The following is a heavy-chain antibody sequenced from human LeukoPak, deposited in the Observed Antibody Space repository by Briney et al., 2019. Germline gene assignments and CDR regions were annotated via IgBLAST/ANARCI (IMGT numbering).Heavy chain of an antibody. J-gene: IGHJ4*02. V-gene: IGHV1-2*02. CDR2: INPNSGGT. CDR3: ARGFPPRRNYDSSGYYSYYFDH. Sequence: ASVKVSCKASGYTFTGYYMHWVRQAPGQGLEWMGWINPNSGGTNYAQKFQGRVTMTTDTSTSTAYMELRSRRSDDTAVYYCARGFPPRRNYDSSGYYSYYFDHWGQGTLVTVSS. CDR1: GYTFTGYY. D-gene: IGHD3-22*01.